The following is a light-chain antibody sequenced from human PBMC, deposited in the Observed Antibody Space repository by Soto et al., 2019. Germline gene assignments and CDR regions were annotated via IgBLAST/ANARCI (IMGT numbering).Light chain of an antibody. CDR3: QQYGSSPPS. CDR1: ESVSSGY. J-gene: IGKJ2*01. V-gene: IGKV3-20*01. Sequence: EIVLTQSPGTLSLSPGERVTLSCRASESVSSGYVGWYQQKPGQAPRLVIFGAIGRATGIPDRFRGGGSGTDFTLTISSLEPEDFAVYYCQQYGSSPPSFGQGTKLEI. CDR2: GAI.